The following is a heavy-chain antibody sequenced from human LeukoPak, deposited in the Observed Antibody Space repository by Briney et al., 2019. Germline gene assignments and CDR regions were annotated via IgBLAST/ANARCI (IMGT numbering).Heavy chain of an antibody. CDR1: GFTFDDYA. J-gene: IGHJ5*02. CDR3: AKGSSSFYPYNWFDP. D-gene: IGHD6-13*01. CDR2: ISWNSGSI. Sequence: GRSLRLSCAASGFTFDDYAMHWVRQALGKGLEWVSGISWNSGSIGYADSVKGRFTISRDNAKNSLYLQMNSLRAEDTALYYCAKGSSSFYPYNWFDPGGQGTLVTVSS. V-gene: IGHV3-9*01.